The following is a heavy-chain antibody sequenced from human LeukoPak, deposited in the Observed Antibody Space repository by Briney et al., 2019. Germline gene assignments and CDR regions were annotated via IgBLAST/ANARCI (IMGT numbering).Heavy chain of an antibody. CDR3: TTQRSRITMVRGVIRSDH. V-gene: IGHV3-15*01. J-gene: IGHJ4*02. CDR2: IRSKTDGGTT. D-gene: IGHD3-10*01. Sequence: GGSLRLSCAASGFTFSNAWMSWVRQGPGKGLEWVGRIRSKTDGGTTDYAAPVKGRFTISRDDSKNTLDLQMNSLKTEDTAVYYCTTQRSRITMVRGVIRSDHWGQGTLVTVSS. CDR1: GFTFSNAW.